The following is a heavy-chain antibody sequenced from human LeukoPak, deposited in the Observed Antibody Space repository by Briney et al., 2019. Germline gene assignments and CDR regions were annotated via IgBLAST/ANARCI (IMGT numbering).Heavy chain of an antibody. V-gene: IGHV3-30-3*01. D-gene: IGHD3-3*01. CDR3: ARYLRHSDY. J-gene: IGHJ4*02. CDR1: GFIFSNNA. CDR2: ISNDGSNK. Sequence: GRSLRLSCAASGFIFSNNAMHWVRQAPGKGLEWVAVISNDGSNKYYADSVKGRFSISRDNAKNSLYLQMNNLGAEDTGVYYCARYLRHSDYWGQGTLVTVSS.